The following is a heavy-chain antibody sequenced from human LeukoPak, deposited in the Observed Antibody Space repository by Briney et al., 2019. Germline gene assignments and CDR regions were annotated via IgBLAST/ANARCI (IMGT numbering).Heavy chain of an antibody. V-gene: IGHV1-18*01. J-gene: IGHJ4*02. D-gene: IGHD3-22*01. Sequence: ASVKVSCKASGYTFTSYGISWVRQAPGQGLEWMGCISAYNGNTNYAQKLQGRVTMTTDTSTSTAYMELRSLRSDDTAVYYCARGAGSSGQGYYFDYWGQGTLVTVSS. CDR2: ISAYNGNT. CDR1: GYTFTSYG. CDR3: ARGAGSSGQGYYFDY.